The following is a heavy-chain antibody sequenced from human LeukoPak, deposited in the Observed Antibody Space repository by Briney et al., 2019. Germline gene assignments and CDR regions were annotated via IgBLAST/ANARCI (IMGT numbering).Heavy chain of an antibody. Sequence: ASVKVSCKASGYTFTDYFMHWVRQAPGQGLEWMGWINPNSGGTHYAQKFQGRVTMTTDTSTTTAYMELRSLRSDDTALYYCARDPSNTSGRYAYFDYWGQGTLVTVSS. D-gene: IGHD6-19*01. CDR3: ARDPSNTSGRYAYFDY. V-gene: IGHV1-2*02. CDR2: INPNSGGT. J-gene: IGHJ4*02. CDR1: GYTFTDYF.